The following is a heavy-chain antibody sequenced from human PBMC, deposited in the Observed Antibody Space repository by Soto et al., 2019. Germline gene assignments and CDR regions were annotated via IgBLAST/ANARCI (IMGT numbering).Heavy chain of an antibody. D-gene: IGHD3-22*01. CDR3: ARHPAHYYDSSGYYSDY. V-gene: IGHV1-18*01. CDR1: GYSFKDYG. J-gene: IGHJ4*02. CDR2: ISAYNGNT. Sequence: ASVKVSCKASGYSFKDYGMSWVRQAPGQGLEWMGWISAYNGNTDYAQKFQGRVTITADESTSTAYMELSSLRSEDTAVYYCARHPAHYYDSSGYYSDYWGQGTLVTVS.